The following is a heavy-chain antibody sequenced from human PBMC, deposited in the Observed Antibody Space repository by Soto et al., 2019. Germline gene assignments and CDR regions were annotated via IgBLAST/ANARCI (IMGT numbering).Heavy chain of an antibody. D-gene: IGHD3-3*01. CDR3: AKVDYFDFWSGSWFDP. Sequence: GGSLRLSCVASGFTFSIYPMSWVRQAPGEGLQWVSTCSGSGGTTYYADSVKGRFSVSRDNSKNTLYLQMKSLRVDDTAVYYCAKVDYFDFWSGSWFDPWGQGTLVTVSS. CDR2: CSGSGGTT. CDR1: GFTFSIYP. V-gene: IGHV3-23*01. J-gene: IGHJ5*02.